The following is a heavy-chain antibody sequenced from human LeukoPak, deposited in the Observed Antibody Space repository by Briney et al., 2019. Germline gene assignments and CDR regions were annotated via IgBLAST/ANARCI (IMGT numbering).Heavy chain of an antibody. V-gene: IGHV1-2*02. J-gene: IGHJ6*03. CDR2: INPNSGGT. CDR3: ARVEAVNGTGVFYMAV. CDR1: GYMFTCYY. D-gene: IGHD6-19*01. Sequence: ASVKVTCKGSGYMFTCYYIHGVRQAPGQGLEWMGWINPNSGGTNYAQKFQGRVATTRHTSISTAYMDLSRLRSDDTAVYYCARVEAVNGTGVFYMAVGSERTTVTVSS.